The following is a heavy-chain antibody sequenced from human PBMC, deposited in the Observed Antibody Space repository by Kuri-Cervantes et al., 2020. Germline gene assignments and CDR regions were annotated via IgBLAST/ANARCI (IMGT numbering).Heavy chain of an antibody. V-gene: IGHV3-38-3*01. Sequence: LSLTCAGSGFTVSGHEMSWVRQAPGKGLEWVSSIGGGSTNYADSTKGRFTISRDNAKNSLYLQMDSLRAEDTAVYYCARVGYYYGSGNRGVDYWGQGTLVTVSS. J-gene: IGHJ4*02. D-gene: IGHD3-10*01. CDR1: GFTVSGHE. CDR2: IGGGST. CDR3: ARVGYYYGSGNRGVDY.